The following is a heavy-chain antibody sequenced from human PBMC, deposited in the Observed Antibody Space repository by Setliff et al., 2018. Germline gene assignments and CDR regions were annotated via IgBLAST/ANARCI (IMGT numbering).Heavy chain of an antibody. V-gene: IGHV1-18*01. J-gene: IGHJ6*03. CDR3: ARGDFYYYFYMDV. CDR2: ISPYSGET. Sequence: ASVKVSCKTSGFSFTTFGFSWVRQAPGQGLEWMGWISPYSGETNYAQKFQGRVAITTDKSTSTAYMELSSLRSEDTAIYYCARGDFYYYFYMDVWGKGTTVTVSS. CDR1: GFSFTTFG.